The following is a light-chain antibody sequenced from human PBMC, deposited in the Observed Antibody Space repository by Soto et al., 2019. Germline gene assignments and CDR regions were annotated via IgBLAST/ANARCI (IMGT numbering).Light chain of an antibody. J-gene: IGKJ4*01. V-gene: IGKV1-12*01. CDR1: QGISNC. CDR2: TAS. Sequence: DIQMTQSPSSVSASVGDRVTITCRASQGISNCLAWYQHKPGKAPNLLIYTASILHSGVPSRFSGSGSGTDFTLTISNLQPEDFATYYCQQADSFPLTLGGGTKVEIK. CDR3: QQADSFPLT.